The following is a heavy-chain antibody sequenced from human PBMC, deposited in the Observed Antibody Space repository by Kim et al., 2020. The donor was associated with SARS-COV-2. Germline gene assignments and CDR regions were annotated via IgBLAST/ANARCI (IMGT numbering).Heavy chain of an antibody. J-gene: IGHJ3*02. CDR3: ARRGSSDSSRYSAFDI. D-gene: IGHD6-13*01. Sequence: VKRRFTSARDNSKNTLYMQMNSLRAEDTAVYYGARRGSSDSSRYSAFDIWGQGTMVTVSS. V-gene: IGHV3-30*07.